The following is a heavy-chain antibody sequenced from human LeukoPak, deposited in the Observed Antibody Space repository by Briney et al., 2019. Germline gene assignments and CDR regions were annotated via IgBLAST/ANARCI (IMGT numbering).Heavy chain of an antibody. Sequence: GGSLRLSCAASGFTFSGVWMSWVRQAPGKGLEWVGRIKSKTDGGTTDYAAPVKGRFTISRDDSRNTLYLQMNSLKTEDTAVYYCTTDYIVVVSAAMIAYWGQGTLVTVSS. J-gene: IGHJ4*02. CDR3: TTDYIVVVSAAMIAY. CDR1: GFTFSGVW. D-gene: IGHD2-2*01. CDR2: IKSKTDGGTT. V-gene: IGHV3-15*01.